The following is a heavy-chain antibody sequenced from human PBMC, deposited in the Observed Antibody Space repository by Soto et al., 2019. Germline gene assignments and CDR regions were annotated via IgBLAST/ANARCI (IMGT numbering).Heavy chain of an antibody. Sequence: EVQLLESGGGLVQPGGSLRLSCAASGFTFSSYAMSWVRQAPGKGLEWVSAISGSGGSTYYADSVKGRFTISRDNSKNTLYLQMNSLRAEDTAVYYCARGWPHDSSSCSPDVYYYYGMDVWGQGTTVTVSS. V-gene: IGHV3-23*01. CDR3: ARGWPHDSSSCSPDVYYYYGMDV. J-gene: IGHJ6*02. CDR2: ISGSGGST. CDR1: GFTFSSYA. D-gene: IGHD6-13*01.